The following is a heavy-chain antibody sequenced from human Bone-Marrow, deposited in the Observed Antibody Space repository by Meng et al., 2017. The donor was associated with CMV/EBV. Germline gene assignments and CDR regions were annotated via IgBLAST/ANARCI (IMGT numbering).Heavy chain of an antibody. Sequence: ASVKVSCKASGYTFTAYYMHWVRQAPGQGLEWMGWINPNSGGTNYAQTFQGRVTMTRDTSIRAPYMEVGRLRSDDTAVYYCARLHTTAMVTFRSSVFSGMDVWGQGTTVTGSS. J-gene: IGHJ6*01. CDR1: GYTFTAYY. D-gene: IGHD5-18*01. CDR3: ARLHTTAMVTFRSSVFSGMDV. V-gene: IGHV1-2*02. CDR2: INPNSGGT.